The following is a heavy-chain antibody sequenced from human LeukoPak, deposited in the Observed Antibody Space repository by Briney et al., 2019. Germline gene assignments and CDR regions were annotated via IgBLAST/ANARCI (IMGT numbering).Heavy chain of an antibody. CDR2: INPNSGGT. CDR3: ARAGFLEWLLYHFDY. V-gene: IGHV1-2*02. J-gene: IGHJ4*02. CDR1: GYTFTSYG. Sequence: ASVKVSCKASGYTFTSYGISWVRQAPGQGLEWMGWINPNSGGTNYAQKFQGRVTMTRDTSISTAYMELSRLRSDDTAVYYCARAGFLEWLLYHFDYWGQGTLVTVSS. D-gene: IGHD3-3*01.